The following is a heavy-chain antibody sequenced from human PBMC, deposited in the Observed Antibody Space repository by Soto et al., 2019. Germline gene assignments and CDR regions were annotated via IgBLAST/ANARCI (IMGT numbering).Heavy chain of an antibody. CDR2: FDPEDGET. Sequence: ASVKVSCKVSGYTLTELSMHWVRQAPGKGLEWMGGFDPEDGETIYAQNFQGRVTMTEDTSTDTAYMELSSLRSEDTAVYYCARTKNSLYSSSWYFDDAFDIWGQGTMVTVSS. D-gene: IGHD6-13*01. V-gene: IGHV1-24*01. CDR3: ARTKNSLYSSSWYFDDAFDI. CDR1: GYTLTELS. J-gene: IGHJ3*02.